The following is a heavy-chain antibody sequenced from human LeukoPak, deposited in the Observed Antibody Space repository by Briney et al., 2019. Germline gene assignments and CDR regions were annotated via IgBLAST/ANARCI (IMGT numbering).Heavy chain of an antibody. CDR2: IKQDGSEK. Sequence: GGSLRLSCAASGFTFSSYWMSWVRQAPGKGLEWVANIKQDGSEKYYVDSVKGRFTISRDNAKDSLYLQMNSLRAEDTAVYYCARWAQFDWSLSVDYYFDYWGQGTLVTVSS. D-gene: IGHD3-9*01. J-gene: IGHJ4*02. CDR3: ARWAQFDWSLSVDYYFDY. CDR1: GFTFSSYW. V-gene: IGHV3-7*01.